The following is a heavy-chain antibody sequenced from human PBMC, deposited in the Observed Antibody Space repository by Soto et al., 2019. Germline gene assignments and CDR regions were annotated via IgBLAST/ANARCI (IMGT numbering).Heavy chain of an antibody. Sequence: GESLKISCTGFGYTFTTFWISWVRQMPGRGLEWMGRIDPRDSYTNYSPSFQGHVTISVDKSISAAYLQWGSLKASDTAMYYCARLYCSSSTCDSWFDPWGQGTLVTVSS. CDR2: IDPRDSYT. CDR3: ARLYCSSSTCDSWFDP. V-gene: IGHV5-10-1*01. J-gene: IGHJ5*02. D-gene: IGHD2-2*01. CDR1: GYTFTTFW.